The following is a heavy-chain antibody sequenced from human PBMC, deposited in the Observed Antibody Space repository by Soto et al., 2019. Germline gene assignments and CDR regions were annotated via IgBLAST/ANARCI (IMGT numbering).Heavy chain of an antibody. Sequence: GGSLRLSCAASGFTFSRHAIHWVRLTPGRGLEWVLAISRDGSYIYYTDSVKGRFTVSRDNSKNTVFVQMNRLIPDDTALYFCVRTRNGGVADSFDSWGQGTRVTVSS. J-gene: IGHJ5*01. CDR1: GFTFSRHA. CDR2: ISRDGSYI. CDR3: VRTRNGGVADSFDS. D-gene: IGHD3-3*01. V-gene: IGHV3-30*04.